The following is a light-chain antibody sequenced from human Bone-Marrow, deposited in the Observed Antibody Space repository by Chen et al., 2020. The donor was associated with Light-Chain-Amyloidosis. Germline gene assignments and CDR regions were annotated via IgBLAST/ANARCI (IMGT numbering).Light chain of an antibody. Sequence: QSVLTQPTSASGTPGQSVTISCSGSSSNIGINTVNWYQQLQGTAPKLLIYTNSQRPSGVPDRFSGSKSGTSASLAISGLQSEDEADYCCAAWDDTLNGVLFGGGTKLTVL. J-gene: IGLJ2*01. V-gene: IGLV1-44*01. CDR1: SSNIGINT. CDR3: AAWDDTLNGVL. CDR2: TNS.